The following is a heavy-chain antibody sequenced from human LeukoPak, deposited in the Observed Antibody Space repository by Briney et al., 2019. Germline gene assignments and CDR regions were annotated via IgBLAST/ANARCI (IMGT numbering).Heavy chain of an antibody. CDR1: GFTFSGSA. CDR2: IKSKTDGGTT. V-gene: IGHV3-15*01. D-gene: IGHD3-10*01. Sequence: GGSLRLSCAASGFTFSGSAMHWVRQASGKGLEWVGRIKSKTDGGTTDYAAPVKGRFTISRDDSKNTLYLQMNSLKTEATAVYYCTTGDMVRGSDWGQGTLVTVSS. CDR3: TTGDMVRGSD. J-gene: IGHJ4*02.